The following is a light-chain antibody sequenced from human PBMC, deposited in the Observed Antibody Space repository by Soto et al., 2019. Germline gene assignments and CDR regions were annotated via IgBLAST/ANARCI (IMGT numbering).Light chain of an antibody. V-gene: IGLV2-14*01. CDR1: SSDVGGYNF. J-gene: IGLJ2*01. Sequence: QSVLTQPASVSGSPGQSITISCTGTSSDVGGYNFVSWYQQHPGKAPKLMIFDVTNRPSGVSNRFSGSKSGNTASLTISGLQPEDEADYYCSSSTTSTTLIFGGGTKLTVL. CDR3: SSSTTSTTLI. CDR2: DVT.